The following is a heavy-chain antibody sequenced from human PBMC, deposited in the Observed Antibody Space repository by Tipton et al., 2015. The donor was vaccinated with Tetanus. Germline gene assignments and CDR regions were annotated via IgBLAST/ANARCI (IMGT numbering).Heavy chain of an antibody. V-gene: IGHV4-4*07. CDR2: IYTSGST. D-gene: IGHD1-26*01. Sequence: TLSLTCTVSGGSISSYYWSWIRQPAGKGLEWIGRIYTSGSTNYNPSLKSRVTMSVDTSKNQFSLKLSSVTAADTAVYYCAREIADEGSSGDYYGMDVWGQGTTVTVSS. CDR3: AREIADEGSSGDYYGMDV. J-gene: IGHJ6*02. CDR1: GGSISSYY.